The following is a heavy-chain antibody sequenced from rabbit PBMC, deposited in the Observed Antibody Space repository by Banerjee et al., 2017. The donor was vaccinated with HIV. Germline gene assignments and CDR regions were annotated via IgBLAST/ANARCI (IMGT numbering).Heavy chain of an antibody. D-gene: IGHD1-1*01. CDR3: ARDSGDDDIYNGAFNL. V-gene: IGHV1S45*01. CDR1: GFSFISIYY. Sequence: QEQLVESGGGLVQPEGSLTLTCTASGFSFISIYYMCWVRQAPGKGPEWIACIYTGSSGDTYYASWAKGRFTISKTSSTTVTLQMTSLTAADTATYFCARDSGDDDIYNGAFNLWGPGTLVTVS. CDR2: IYTGSSGDT. J-gene: IGHJ4*01.